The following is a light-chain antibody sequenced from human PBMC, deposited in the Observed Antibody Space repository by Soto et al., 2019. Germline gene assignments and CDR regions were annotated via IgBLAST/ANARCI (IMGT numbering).Light chain of an antibody. J-gene: IGLJ1*01. Sequence: QSALTQPASVSGSPGQSITISCTGTSRDVGGYNYVSWYQQHPGKAPKLMIYDVSNRPSGVSNRFSGSKSGNTASLTISGLQAEDEAHYYCSSYTSSRTLYVFGTGTKVTVL. CDR3: SSYTSSRTLYV. V-gene: IGLV2-14*01. CDR2: DVS. CDR1: SRDVGGYNY.